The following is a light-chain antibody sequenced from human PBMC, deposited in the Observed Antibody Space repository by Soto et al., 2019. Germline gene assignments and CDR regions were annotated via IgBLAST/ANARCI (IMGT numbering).Light chain of an antibody. CDR1: QGIRND. V-gene: IGKV1-6*01. CDR3: LQDYNYPYT. Sequence: AIQMTQSPSSLSASVGDRVTITCRASQGIRNDLGWYQQKPGKAPKLLIYAASTLQSGVPSRFSGSGSGTDFSLTITSLQPEDFATYYCLQDYNYPYTFGQGTKLEIK. J-gene: IGKJ2*01. CDR2: AAS.